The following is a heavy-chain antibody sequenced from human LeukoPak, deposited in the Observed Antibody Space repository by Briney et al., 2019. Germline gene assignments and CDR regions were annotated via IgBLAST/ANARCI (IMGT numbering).Heavy chain of an antibody. V-gene: IGHV3-23*01. CDR3: ARVVYGSGSYFYYYMDV. D-gene: IGHD3-10*01. Sequence: GGSLRLACAASGFTFSSYAMTWVRQAPGKGREWVSGISGSGGNTYYTDSVRGRLSISRDNSKNTLYLQMNSLRAEDTAVYYCARVVYGSGSYFYYYMDVWGKGTTVTISS. CDR1: GFTFSSYA. J-gene: IGHJ6*03. CDR2: ISGSGGNT.